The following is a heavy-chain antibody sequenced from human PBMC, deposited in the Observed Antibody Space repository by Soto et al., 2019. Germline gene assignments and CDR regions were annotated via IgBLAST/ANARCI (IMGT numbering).Heavy chain of an antibody. Sequence: SVKVSCKASGFTFTSSAVQWVRQARGQRLEWIGWIVVGSGNTNYAQKFQERVTITRDMSTSTAYMELSSLRSEDTAVYYCAEDPPAYCTNGVCYRNYYYGMDVWGQGTTVTASS. CDR3: AEDPPAYCTNGVCYRNYYYGMDV. V-gene: IGHV1-58*01. CDR2: IVVGSGNT. CDR1: GFTFTSSA. D-gene: IGHD2-8*01. J-gene: IGHJ6*02.